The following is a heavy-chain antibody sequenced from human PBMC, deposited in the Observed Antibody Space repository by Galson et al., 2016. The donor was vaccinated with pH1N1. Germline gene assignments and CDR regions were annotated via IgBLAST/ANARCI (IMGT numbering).Heavy chain of an antibody. CDR2: IYWDDDK. CDR1: GFSLSTSGVG. CDR3: ARSDYGDYVGGLHY. J-gene: IGHJ4*02. D-gene: IGHD4-17*01. Sequence: PALVKPTQTLTLTCTFSGFSLSTSGVGVGWIRQPPGKALEWLALIYWDDDKRYSPSLKSRLTITKDTSKNQVVLTMTNMDPVDTATYYCARSDYGDYVGGLHYWGQGTLVTGSS. V-gene: IGHV2-5*02.